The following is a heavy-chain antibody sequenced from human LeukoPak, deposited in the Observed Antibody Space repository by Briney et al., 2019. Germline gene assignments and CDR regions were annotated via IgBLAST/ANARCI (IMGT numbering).Heavy chain of an antibody. CDR3: AQDIEERHFEH. J-gene: IGHJ4*02. V-gene: IGHV3-30*02. Sequence: GGSLRLSCVASGFSFSSYGMHWVRQAPGKGLEWVTFIRSDGSNKYYADSVKGRFTISRDNSKNTLYLQMNSLRAEDTAVYYCAQDIEERHFEHWGQGTLVTVSS. D-gene: IGHD6-25*01. CDR2: IRSDGSNK. CDR1: GFSFSSYG.